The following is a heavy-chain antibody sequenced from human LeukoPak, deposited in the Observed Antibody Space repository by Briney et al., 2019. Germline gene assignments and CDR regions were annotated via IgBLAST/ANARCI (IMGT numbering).Heavy chain of an antibody. J-gene: IGHJ6*02. CDR2: IKQDGSEK. D-gene: IGHD2/OR15-2a*01. V-gene: IGHV3-7*03. CDR3: ARGGNSKWGYYYYYGMDV. Sequence: GGSLRLSCAASGFTSSSYWMSWVRQAPGKGLEWVANIKQDGSEKYYVDSVKGRFTISRDNAKNSLYLQMNSLRAEDTAVYYCARGGNSKWGYYYYYGMDVWGQGTTVTVSS. CDR1: GFTSSSYW.